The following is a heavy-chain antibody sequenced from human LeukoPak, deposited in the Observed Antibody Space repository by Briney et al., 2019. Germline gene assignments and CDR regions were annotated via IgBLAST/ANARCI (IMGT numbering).Heavy chain of an antibody. CDR1: SDSIFTSKW. D-gene: IGHD2-2*01. V-gene: IGHV4-4*02. CDR2: IFHSGST. Sequence: SGTLSLTCTVSSDSIFTSKWWSWVRQPPGKGLEWIGQIFHSGSTSYSPSLKSRVTISMDKSKNQISLRLTSVTAADTAVYYCARSPTKRVPEDYWGQGTLVTVSS. J-gene: IGHJ4*02. CDR3: ARSPTKRVPEDY.